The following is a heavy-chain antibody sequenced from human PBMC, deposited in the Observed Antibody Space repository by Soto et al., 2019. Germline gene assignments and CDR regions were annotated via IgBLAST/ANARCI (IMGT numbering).Heavy chain of an antibody. CDR2: IYYSGST. Sequence: QLQLQESGPGLVKPSETLSLTCTVSGGSISSSSYYWGWIRQPPGKGLEWIGSIYYSGSTYYNPSPKSRVXXSXDXXKNQFSLKLSSVTAADTAVYYCARRLAAAGTRFDPWGQGTLVTVSS. D-gene: IGHD6-13*01. V-gene: IGHV4-39*01. CDR3: ARRLAAAGTRFDP. J-gene: IGHJ5*02. CDR1: GGSISSSSYY.